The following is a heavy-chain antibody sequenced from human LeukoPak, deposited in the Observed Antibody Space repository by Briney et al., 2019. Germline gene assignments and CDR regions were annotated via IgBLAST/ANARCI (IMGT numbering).Heavy chain of an antibody. Sequence: SETLSLTCTVSGGSISSYYWSWIRQPPGKGLEWIGYIYYSGSTNYNPSLKSRVTISVDTSKNQFSLKLSSVTAADTAVYYCARDHGDGYNYWDDAFDIWGQGTMVIVSS. CDR2: IYYSGST. J-gene: IGHJ3*02. CDR3: ARDHGDGYNYWDDAFDI. CDR1: GGSISSYY. V-gene: IGHV4-59*01. D-gene: IGHD5-24*01.